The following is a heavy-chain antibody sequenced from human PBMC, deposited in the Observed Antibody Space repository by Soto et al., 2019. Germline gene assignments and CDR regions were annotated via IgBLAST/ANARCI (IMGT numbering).Heavy chain of an antibody. D-gene: IGHD3-22*01. CDR1: GFTFSSYA. Sequence: GGSLRLSCAASGFTFSSYAMHWVRQAPGKGLEWVAVISYDGSNKYYADSVKGRFTISRDNSKNTLYLQMNSLRAEDTAVYYCASNYYDSSKYYFDYWGQGTLVTVSS. CDR3: ASNYYDSSKYYFDY. J-gene: IGHJ4*02. CDR2: ISYDGSNK. V-gene: IGHV3-30-3*01.